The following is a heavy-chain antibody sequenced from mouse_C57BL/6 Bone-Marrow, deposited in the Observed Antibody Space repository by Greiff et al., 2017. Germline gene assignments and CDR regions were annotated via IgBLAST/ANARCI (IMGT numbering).Heavy chain of an antibody. V-gene: IGHV1-19*01. Sequence: EVKLQESGPVLVKPGASVKMSCKASGYTFTDYYMNWVKQSHGKSLEWIGVINPYNGGTSYNQKFKGKATLTVDKSSSTAYMELNSLTSEDSAVYYCARRRDYDYDERGYFDYWGQGTTLTVSS. D-gene: IGHD2-4*01. CDR2: INPYNGGT. CDR1: GYTFTDYY. J-gene: IGHJ2*01. CDR3: ARRRDYDYDERGYFDY.